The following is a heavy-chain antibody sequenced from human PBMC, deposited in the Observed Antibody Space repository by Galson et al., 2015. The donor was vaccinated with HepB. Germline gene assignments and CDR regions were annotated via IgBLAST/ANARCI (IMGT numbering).Heavy chain of an antibody. D-gene: IGHD4-17*01. CDR3: ARASDYGDFDY. J-gene: IGHJ4*02. V-gene: IGHV3-13*01. Sequence: SLRLSCAASGFTLSSYDMHWVRQATGKGLEWVSAIGLAGDTYYPGSVKGRFTISRENAKNSLYLQMNSLRAGDTAVYYCARASDYGDFDYWGQGTLVTVSS. CDR1: GFTLSSYD. CDR2: IGLAGDT.